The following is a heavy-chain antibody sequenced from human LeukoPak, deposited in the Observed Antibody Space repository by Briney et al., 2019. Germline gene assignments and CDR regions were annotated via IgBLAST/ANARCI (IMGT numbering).Heavy chain of an antibody. V-gene: IGHV3-21*01. CDR1: GFTFSSYS. CDR2: ISSSSSYI. CDR3: TSGSSGYYPFDY. J-gene: IGHJ4*02. Sequence: PGGSLRLSCAASGFTFSSYSMNWVRQAPGKGLEWVSSISSSSSYIYYADSVKGRFTISRDNAKNSLYLQMNSLRAEDTAVYYCTSGSSGYYPFDYWGQGTLVTVSS. D-gene: IGHD3-22*01.